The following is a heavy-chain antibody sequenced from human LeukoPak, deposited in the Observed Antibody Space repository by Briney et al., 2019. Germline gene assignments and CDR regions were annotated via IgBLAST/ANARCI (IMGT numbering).Heavy chain of an antibody. CDR2: ISGSGGST. V-gene: IGHV3-23*01. CDR1: GFTFSSYA. J-gene: IGHJ5*02. CDR3: AKASYPTVTTGGNWFDP. D-gene: IGHD4-17*01. Sequence: GSLRLSCAASGFTFSSYAMSWVRQAPGKGLEWVSAISGSGGSTYYADSVKGRFTISRDNAKNSLYLQMNSLRAEDTALYYCAKASYPTVTTGGNWFDPWGQGTLVTVSS.